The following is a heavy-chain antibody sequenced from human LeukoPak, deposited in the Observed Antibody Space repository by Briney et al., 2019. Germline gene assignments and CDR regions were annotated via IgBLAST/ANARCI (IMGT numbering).Heavy chain of an antibody. V-gene: IGHV3-73*01. J-gene: IGHJ6*04. CDR3: NYCFTSYCDSDV. Sequence: GGSLRLSCAASGSTFNGSDVHWVRQASGKGLEWVGRIGTKANSYATTYGESVKGRFTVSRDDSKNTAYLQMNSLKIEDTAVYYCNYCFTSYCDSDVWGKGTTVIVSS. CDR2: IGTKANSYAT. CDR1: GSTFNGSD. D-gene: IGHD2-15*01.